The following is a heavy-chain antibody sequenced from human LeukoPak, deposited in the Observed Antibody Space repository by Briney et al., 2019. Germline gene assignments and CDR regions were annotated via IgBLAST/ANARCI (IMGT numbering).Heavy chain of an antibody. Sequence: GGSLRLSCVASGFPFSSYWMTWVRQAPGKGLEWVANIKQDGSKKSYVDSVKGRFTISRDNAKNSLYLQMNSLRAEDTAVYYCARGGRPDYWGQGTLVTVSS. D-gene: IGHD3-10*01. CDR1: GFPFSSYW. J-gene: IGHJ4*02. CDR2: IKQDGSKK. CDR3: ARGGRPDY. V-gene: IGHV3-7*01.